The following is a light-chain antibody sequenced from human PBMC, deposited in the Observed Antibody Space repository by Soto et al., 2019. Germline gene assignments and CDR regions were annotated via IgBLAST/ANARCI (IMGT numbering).Light chain of an antibody. V-gene: IGLV2-14*01. Sequence: QSALTQPASVSGSPGQSITVSCTGTNTDVGGYNYVSWYQHRPGKAPRLMIYEVRNRLSGVSNRFSGSKSGNTASLTISGLQSEDEADYYCTSYTLTGALVFGSGTKVTVL. J-gene: IGLJ6*01. CDR2: EVR. CDR1: NTDVGGYNY. CDR3: TSYTLTGALV.